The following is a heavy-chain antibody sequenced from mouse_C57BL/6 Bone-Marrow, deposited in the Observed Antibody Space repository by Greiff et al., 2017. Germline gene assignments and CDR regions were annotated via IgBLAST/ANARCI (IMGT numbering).Heavy chain of an antibody. V-gene: IGHV1-80*01. J-gene: IGHJ2*01. CDR2: IYPGDGDT. Sequence: QVQLQQSGAELVKPGASVKISCKASGYAFSSYWMNWVKQRPGKGLEWIGQIYPGDGDTNYNGKFKGKATLTADKSSSTAYMQLSSLTSEDSAVYFCARRAYYYGSSSFDYWGQGTTLTVSS. CDR3: ARRAYYYGSSSFDY. CDR1: GYAFSSYW. D-gene: IGHD1-1*01.